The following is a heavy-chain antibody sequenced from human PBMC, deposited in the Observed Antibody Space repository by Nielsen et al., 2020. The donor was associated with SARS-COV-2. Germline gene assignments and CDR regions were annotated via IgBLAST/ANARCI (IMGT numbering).Heavy chain of an antibody. CDR1: GFTFTTYA. J-gene: IGHJ3*02. V-gene: IGHV3-33*08. CDR3: ARESVTGTDAFDI. CDR2: IWDDGKTK. Sequence: GGSLRLSCAASGFTFTTYAMHWVRQAPGKGVEWVAIIWDDGKTKYYADSVKGRFTISRDNSKNTVYLQMNSLGADDTALYYCARESVTGTDAFDIWGQGTMVTVSS. D-gene: IGHD6-19*01.